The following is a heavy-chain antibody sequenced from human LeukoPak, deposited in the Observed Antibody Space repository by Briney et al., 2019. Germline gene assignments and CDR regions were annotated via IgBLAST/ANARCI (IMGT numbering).Heavy chain of an antibody. Sequence: ASVKVSCKASGYTFTGYYMHWVRQAPGQGLEWMGWINPNSGGTNYAQKFQGRVTMTRDTSISTAYMELSRLRSDDTAVYYCARAQPHCSSTSCYILGDFDYWGQGTPVTVSS. J-gene: IGHJ4*02. CDR3: ARAQPHCSSTSCYILGDFDY. D-gene: IGHD2-2*02. CDR2: INPNSGGT. CDR1: GYTFTGYY. V-gene: IGHV1-2*02.